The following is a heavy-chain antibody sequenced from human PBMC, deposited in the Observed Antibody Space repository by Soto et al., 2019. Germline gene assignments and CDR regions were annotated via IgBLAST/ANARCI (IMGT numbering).Heavy chain of an antibody. Sequence: QVQLVESGGALVKPGGSLRLSCAASGFTFSDYYMSWIRQAPGKGLEWVSYIDSRGRTISYADSVKGRFTITRDDAKNSLYRQMNSLRAEDTAVYYCARQAARNYFDFWGQGTLVTGSS. J-gene: IGHJ4*02. V-gene: IGHV3-11*01. D-gene: IGHD6-6*01. CDR1: GFTFSDYY. CDR2: IDSRGRTI. CDR3: ARQAARNYFDF.